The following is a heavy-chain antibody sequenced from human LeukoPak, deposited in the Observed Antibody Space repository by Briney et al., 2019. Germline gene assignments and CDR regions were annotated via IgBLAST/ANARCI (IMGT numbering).Heavy chain of an antibody. J-gene: IGHJ4*02. CDR3: ASGRDGYNYYFDY. D-gene: IGHD5-24*01. CDR1: GGSISSSSYY. V-gene: IGHV4-39*01. CDR2: IYYSGST. Sequence: SETLSLTCTVSGGSISSSSYYWGWIRQPPGKGLEWIGSIYYSGSTYYNPSLKSRVTISVDTSKNQFSLKLSSVTAADTAVYYCASGRDGYNYYFDYWGQGTLVTVSS.